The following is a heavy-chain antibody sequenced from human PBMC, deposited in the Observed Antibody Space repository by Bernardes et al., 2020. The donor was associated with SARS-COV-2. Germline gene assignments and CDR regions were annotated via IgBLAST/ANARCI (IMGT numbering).Heavy chain of an antibody. Sequence: SETLSLTCIVSGDSISSFYWSWIRQPPGKGLEWIGYIHHSGSANYNPSLKSRVTISVDTSKNQLSLKVTSLTAADTAVYYCARDPSSWFDPWGQGTLVTVSS. J-gene: IGHJ5*02. CDR1: GDSISSFY. CDR2: IHHSGSA. CDR3: ARDPSSWFDP. V-gene: IGHV4-59*01. D-gene: IGHD3-16*02.